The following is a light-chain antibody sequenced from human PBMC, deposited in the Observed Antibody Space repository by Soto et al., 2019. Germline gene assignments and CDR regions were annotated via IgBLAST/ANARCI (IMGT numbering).Light chain of an antibody. Sequence: QSALTQPTSVSGSPGQSITISCTGTNSDIGSNTHVSWYQQHPGKAPKLLVSEFSNRPSGVSNRYSGSKSGNTASLTISGLQAEDEADYYCSSYPSIPILDVFGPGTKLTVL. CDR1: NSDIGSNTH. V-gene: IGLV2-14*01. CDR2: EFS. CDR3: SSYPSIPILDV. J-gene: IGLJ1*01.